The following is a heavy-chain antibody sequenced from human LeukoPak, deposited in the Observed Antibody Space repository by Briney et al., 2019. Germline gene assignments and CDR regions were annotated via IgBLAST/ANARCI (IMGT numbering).Heavy chain of an antibody. CDR2: INHSGST. D-gene: IGHD5-18*01. Sequence: PSEALSLTCAVYGGSFSGYYWSWIRQPPGKGLEWIGEINHSGSTNYNPSLKSRVTISVDTSKNQFSLKLSSVTAADTAVYYCARRWIQLWYGSWGQGTLVTVSS. CDR1: GGSFSGYY. V-gene: IGHV4-34*01. J-gene: IGHJ5*02. CDR3: ARRWIQLWYGS.